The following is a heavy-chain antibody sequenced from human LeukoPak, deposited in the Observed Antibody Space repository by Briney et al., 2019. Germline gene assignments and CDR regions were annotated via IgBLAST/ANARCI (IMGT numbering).Heavy chain of an antibody. V-gene: IGHV3-53*01. CDR2: IYSGGST. Sequence: TGGSLRLSCAASEFSVGSNYMTWVRQAPGKGLEWVSLIYSGGSTYYADSVKGRFTISRDNSKNTLYLQMNSLRAEDTAVYYCARAYGYYYYYMDVWGKGTTVTVSS. J-gene: IGHJ6*03. CDR3: ARAYGYYYYYMDV. D-gene: IGHD2-21*01. CDR1: EFSVGSNY.